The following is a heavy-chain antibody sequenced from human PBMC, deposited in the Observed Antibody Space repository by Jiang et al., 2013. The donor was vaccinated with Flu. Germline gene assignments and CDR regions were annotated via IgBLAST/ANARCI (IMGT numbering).Heavy chain of an antibody. D-gene: IGHD3-10*01. V-gene: IGHV3-15*01. CDR2: IKSKTDGGTT. J-gene: IGHJ4*02. Sequence: LEWVGRIKSKTDGGTTDYAAPLKGRFTISRDDSKNTLYLQMNSLKTEDTAVYYCTTEYQNSEYYGSGSSKGDFDYWGQGTLVTVSS. CDR3: TTEYQNSEYYGSGSSKGDFDY.